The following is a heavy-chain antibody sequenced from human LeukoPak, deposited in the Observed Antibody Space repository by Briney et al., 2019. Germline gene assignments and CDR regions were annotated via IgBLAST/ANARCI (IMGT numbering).Heavy chain of an antibody. CDR2: ISGGSAST. V-gene: IGHV3-23*01. CDR1: GFTFANYA. CDR3: ATLVYYDILTGYSYYFDY. D-gene: IGHD3-9*01. Sequence: GGSLRLSCAGSGFTFANYAMSWVRQAPGKGLEWVSSISGGSASTFYADSVEGRFTISRDNSKNTLYLQMNSLRAEDTAVYYCATLVYYDILTGYSYYFDYWGQGTLVTVSS. J-gene: IGHJ4*02.